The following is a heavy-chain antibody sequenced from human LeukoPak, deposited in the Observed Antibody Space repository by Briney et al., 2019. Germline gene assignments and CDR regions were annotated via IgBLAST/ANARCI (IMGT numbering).Heavy chain of an antibody. CDR3: ATGCSGGSCSHYYYYGMDV. D-gene: IGHD2-15*01. J-gene: IGHJ6*02. CDR2: FDPEDGET. CDR1: GYTLTELS. V-gene: IGHV1-24*01. Sequence: ASVKVSCKVSGYTLTELSMHWVRQAPGKGLEWMGGFDPEDGETIYAQKFQGRVTMTEDTSTDTAYMELSSRRSEDTAVYYCATGCSGGSCSHYYYYGMDVWGQGTTVTVSS.